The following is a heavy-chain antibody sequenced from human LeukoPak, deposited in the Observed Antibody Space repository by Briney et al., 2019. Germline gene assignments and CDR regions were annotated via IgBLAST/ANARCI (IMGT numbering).Heavy chain of an antibody. CDR2: ISSGSSYI. D-gene: IGHD3-22*01. CDR1: GFTFSSYS. CDR3: ARGPSLYYYDSSGYPYYFDY. V-gene: IGHV3-21*01. Sequence: GGSLRLSCAASGFTFSSYSMNWVRQAPGKGLEWVSSISSGSSYIYYADSVKGRFTISRDNAKISLYLQMNSLRAEDTAVYYCARGPSLYYYDSSGYPYYFDYWGQGTLATVSS. J-gene: IGHJ4*02.